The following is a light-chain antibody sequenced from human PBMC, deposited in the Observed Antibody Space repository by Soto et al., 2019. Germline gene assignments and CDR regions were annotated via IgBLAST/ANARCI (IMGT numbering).Light chain of an antibody. CDR2: SAS. V-gene: IGKV3-20*01. CDR1: QSVSSN. J-gene: IGKJ1*01. Sequence: EIVMTQSPATLSVSPGERATLSCRASQSVSSNLAWYQQKPGRAPRLLIYSASSRATGIPDRFSGSGSGTDFTLTISRLEPEDYAVYYCQQYGHSLWTFGQGTKVDIK. CDR3: QQYGHSLWT.